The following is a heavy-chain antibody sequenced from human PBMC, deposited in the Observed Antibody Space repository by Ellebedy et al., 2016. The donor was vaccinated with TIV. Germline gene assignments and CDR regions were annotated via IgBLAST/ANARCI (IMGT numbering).Heavy chain of an antibody. CDR1: DDSFSSYSFY. D-gene: IGHD2-2*01. CDR3: ARQKEAAMNWFDP. V-gene: IGHV4-39*01. Sequence: SETLSLTXTVSDDSFSSYSFYWGWIRQPPGKGLEWIGRISYTGNTYYNPSLKSRVTISVDTSNSHFSLRLNSVTAADTAVYYCARQKEAAMNWFDPWGQGTLVTVSS. J-gene: IGHJ5*02. CDR2: ISYTGNT.